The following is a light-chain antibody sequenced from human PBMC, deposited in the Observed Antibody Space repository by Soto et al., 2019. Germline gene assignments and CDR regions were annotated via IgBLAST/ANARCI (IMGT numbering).Light chain of an antibody. J-gene: IGKJ4*01. CDR1: QSIRSER. Sequence: EIVLTQSPDTLTLSPGERATLSCRASQSIRSERLAWYQQKPGQAPRLVIFDSSNRASGMPERFSGSGSGTDFTLTISRLEHEDFAVYYCQQYGSSHPHTFGGGTKVDIK. V-gene: IGKV3-20*01. CDR2: DSS. CDR3: QQYGSSHPHT.